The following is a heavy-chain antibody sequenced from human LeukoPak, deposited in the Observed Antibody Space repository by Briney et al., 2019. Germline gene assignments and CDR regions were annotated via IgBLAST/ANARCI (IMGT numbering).Heavy chain of an antibody. Sequence: SGTLSLTCAVSGGSISSSNWWSWVRQPPGKGLEWIGEIYHSGSTNYNPSLKSRVTISVDTSKNQFSLKLSSVTAADTAVYYCARVWGDGYNYFFDYWGQGTLVTVSS. D-gene: IGHD5-24*01. CDR3: ARVWGDGYNYFFDY. V-gene: IGHV4-4*02. CDR2: IYHSGST. CDR1: GGSISSSNW. J-gene: IGHJ4*02.